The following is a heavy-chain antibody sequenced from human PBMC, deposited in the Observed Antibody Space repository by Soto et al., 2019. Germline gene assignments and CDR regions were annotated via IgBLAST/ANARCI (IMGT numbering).Heavy chain of an antibody. V-gene: IGHV3-66*01. CDR1: GFTVSRNDY. J-gene: IGHJ6*02. D-gene: IGHD2-15*01. CDR2: IYSSGHT. CDR3: AREIVVVIGGSYYYYGMDV. Sequence: GGSLRLSCAASGFTVSRNDYMTWVRQSPEKGLQWVSVIYSSGHTYYADSVKGRFTVSRDNSKNTLYLQMNSLRAEDTAVYYCAREIVVVIGGSYYYYGMDVWGQGTTVTVSS.